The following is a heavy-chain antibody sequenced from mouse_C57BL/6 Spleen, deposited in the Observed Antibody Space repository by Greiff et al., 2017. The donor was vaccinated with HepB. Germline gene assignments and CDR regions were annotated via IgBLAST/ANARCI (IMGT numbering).Heavy chain of an antibody. CDR1: GFTFSSYA. D-gene: IGHD2-5*01. CDR3: AIDRGSNSYYYAMDY. Sequence: EVMLVESGGGLVKPGGSLKLSCAASGFTFSSYAMSWVRQTPEKRLEWVATISDGGSYTYYPDNVKGRFTISRDNAKNNLYLQMSHLKSEDTAMYYCAIDRGSNSYYYAMDYWGQGTSVTVSS. J-gene: IGHJ4*01. CDR2: ISDGGSYT. V-gene: IGHV5-4*01.